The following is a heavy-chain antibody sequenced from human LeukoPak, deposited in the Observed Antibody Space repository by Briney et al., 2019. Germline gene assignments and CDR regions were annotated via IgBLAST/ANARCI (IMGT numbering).Heavy chain of an antibody. CDR2: ISSSGRLV. CDR1: GFTFSDYY. D-gene: IGHD1-14*01. V-gene: IGHV3-11*01. Sequence: GGSLRLSCAASGFTFSDYYINWIRQAPGKGLEWVSHISSSGRLVQYADSVKGRFTITRDNAQNFMSLQMNSLKPEDTAVYYCARDTNNGLDVWGRGTTVTVSS. CDR3: ARDTNNGLDV. J-gene: IGHJ6*02.